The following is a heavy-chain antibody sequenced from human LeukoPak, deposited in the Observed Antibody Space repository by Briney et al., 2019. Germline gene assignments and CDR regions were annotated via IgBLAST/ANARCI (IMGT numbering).Heavy chain of an antibody. CDR2: IYHSGST. V-gene: IGHV4-38-2*02. D-gene: IGHD2-2*01. CDR1: GYSISSGYY. Sequence: SETLSLTCTVSGYSISSGYYWGWIRQPPGKGLEWIGSIYHSGSTYYNPSLKSRVTISVDTSKNQFSLKLSSVTAADTAVYYRARALVVVPAARFGFDPWGQGTLVTVSS. CDR3: ARALVVVPAARFGFDP. J-gene: IGHJ5*02.